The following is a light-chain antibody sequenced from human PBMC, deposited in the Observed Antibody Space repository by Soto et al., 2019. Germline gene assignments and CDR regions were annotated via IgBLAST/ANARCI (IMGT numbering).Light chain of an antibody. Sequence: EIVLTQSPATLSLSPGDRATLSCRASQSVSSYLAWYQQKPGQAPRLLIYDASNRATGIPARFSGSGSGTDLALTINSLEPEDFAVYYCQQRSNWPSTFGGGTTVEIK. J-gene: IGKJ4*01. V-gene: IGKV3-11*01. CDR2: DAS. CDR3: QQRSNWPST. CDR1: QSVSSY.